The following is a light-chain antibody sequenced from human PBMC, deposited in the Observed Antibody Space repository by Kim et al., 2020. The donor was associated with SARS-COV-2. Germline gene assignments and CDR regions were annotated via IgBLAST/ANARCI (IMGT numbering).Light chain of an antibody. V-gene: IGLV3-19*01. Sequence: SLFFSFFPPVLLTCQGDSLRRYYASWYQQKPGQAPVLVIYGKNNRPSGIPDRFSGSSSGNTASLTITGAQAEDEADYYCNSRDSSGNHLVFG. CDR1: SLRRYY. CDR3: NSRDSSGNHLV. CDR2: GKN. J-gene: IGLJ2*01.